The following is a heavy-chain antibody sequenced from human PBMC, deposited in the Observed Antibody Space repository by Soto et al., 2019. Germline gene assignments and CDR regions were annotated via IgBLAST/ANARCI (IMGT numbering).Heavy chain of an antibody. J-gene: IGHJ6*02. D-gene: IGHD5-18*01. Sequence: KVSFKASGGSFTSYAMHWLRQAHGQRLEWMGWINAGNGNTKYSQKFQGRVTITRYTSASTAYMELSSLRSEDTAVYYCARMDTAMLSGMDVWGQGTKVTVS. CDR3: ARMDTAMLSGMDV. CDR1: GGSFTSYA. CDR2: INAGNGNT. V-gene: IGHV1-3*01.